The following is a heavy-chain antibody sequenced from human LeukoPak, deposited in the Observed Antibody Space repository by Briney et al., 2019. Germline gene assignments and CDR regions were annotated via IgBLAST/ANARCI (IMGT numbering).Heavy chain of an antibody. CDR2: IYPGDSDT. J-gene: IGHJ4*02. V-gene: IGHV5-51*03. CDR1: GYSFTSYW. CDR3: ARGRVQWELLRWGRENYFDY. D-gene: IGHD1-26*01. Sequence: KPGESLKISCKGSGYSFTSYWIGWVRQMPGKGLEWMGIIYPGDSDTRYSPSFQGQVTISADKSISTAYLQWSSLKASDTAMYYCARGRVQWELLRWGRENYFDYWGQGTLVTVSS.